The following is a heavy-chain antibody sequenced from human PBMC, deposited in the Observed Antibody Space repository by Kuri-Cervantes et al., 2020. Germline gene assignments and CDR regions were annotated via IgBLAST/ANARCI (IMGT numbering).Heavy chain of an antibody. D-gene: IGHD3-22*01. CDR2: ISGSGGST. V-gene: IGHV3-23*01. CDR3: AKSVTMIVVVVNAFDI. Sequence: GESLKISCAASGFTFSSYAMSWVRQAPGKGLEWVSAISGSGGSTYYADSVKGRFTISRDNSKNTLYLQMNSLRAEDTAVYYCAKSVTMIVVVVNAFDIWGQGTMVTVSS. J-gene: IGHJ3*02. CDR1: GFTFSSYA.